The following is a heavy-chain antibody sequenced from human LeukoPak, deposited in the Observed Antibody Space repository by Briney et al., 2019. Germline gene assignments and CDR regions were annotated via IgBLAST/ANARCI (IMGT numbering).Heavy chain of an antibody. V-gene: IGHV3-23*01. J-gene: IGHJ4*02. D-gene: IGHD6-19*01. CDR2: ISGSGGST. CDR3: AKGRGGSSGWYYFDS. Sequence: GGSLRLSCAASGFTFSSYAMSWVRQAPGKGLEWVSAISGSGGSTYYADSVKGRFTISRDNSNNALYLQMDSLRAEDTAVYYCAKGRGGSSGWYYFDSWGQGAQVIVSS. CDR1: GFTFSSYA.